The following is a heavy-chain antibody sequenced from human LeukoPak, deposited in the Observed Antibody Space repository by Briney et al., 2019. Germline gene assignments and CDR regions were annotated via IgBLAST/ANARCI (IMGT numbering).Heavy chain of an antibody. J-gene: IGHJ4*02. D-gene: IGHD3-22*01. CDR1: GFTFTNAW. Sequence: PVGSLRLSCAASGFTFTNAWMSWVRQAPGKELEWVGRIKSKTDGGTTDYAAPVKGRFTISRDVSKNTLYLQMNSLKTEDTAVYYCTTEVVITTYFDYWGQGTLVTVSS. V-gene: IGHV3-15*01. CDR2: IKSKTDGGTT. CDR3: TTEVVITTYFDY.